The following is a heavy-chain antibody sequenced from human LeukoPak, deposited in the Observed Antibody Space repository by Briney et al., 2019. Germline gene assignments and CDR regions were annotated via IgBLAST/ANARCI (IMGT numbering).Heavy chain of an antibody. D-gene: IGHD3-10*01. CDR1: GYIFTGYY. CDR3: ARDYYGSGSTCAATN. J-gene: IGHJ4*02. Sequence: ASVKVSCKASGYIFTGYYIHWVRQAPGQGLEWMGWINPNSGGTNYAQEFQGRVTMTRDTSISTAYMELRRLRSDDTAVYYCARDYYGSGSTCAATNWGQGTLVTVSS. CDR2: INPNSGGT. V-gene: IGHV1-2*02.